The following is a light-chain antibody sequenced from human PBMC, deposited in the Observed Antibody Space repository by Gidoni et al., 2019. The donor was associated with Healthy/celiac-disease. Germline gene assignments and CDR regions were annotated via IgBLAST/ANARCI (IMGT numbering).Light chain of an antibody. Sequence: DIVMTQSPDSLAVSLGERATINCKSSQSVLYRSNNKNYLAWYQQKPGQPPKLLIYWASTRESGVPDRFSGSGSGTDFTLNISSLQAEDVAVYYCQQYYSTPPLTFGGGTKVEIK. CDR2: WAS. CDR1: QSVLYRSNNKNY. CDR3: QQYYSTPPLT. J-gene: IGKJ4*01. V-gene: IGKV4-1*01.